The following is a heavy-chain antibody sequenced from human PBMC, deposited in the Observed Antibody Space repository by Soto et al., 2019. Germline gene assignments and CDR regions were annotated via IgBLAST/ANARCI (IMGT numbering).Heavy chain of an antibody. Sequence: QVQLQESGPGLVKPSETLSLTCTVSGGSVSSGSYYWSWIRQPPGKGLEWIGYIYYSGSTNYNPSLQRRVTISVATSKNQFSLKLSSVTAADTAVYYCARDSGVVVTAIDYWGQGTLVTVSS. CDR3: ARDSGVVVTAIDY. D-gene: IGHD2-21*02. CDR2: IYYSGST. J-gene: IGHJ4*02. CDR1: GGSVSSGSYY. V-gene: IGHV4-61*01.